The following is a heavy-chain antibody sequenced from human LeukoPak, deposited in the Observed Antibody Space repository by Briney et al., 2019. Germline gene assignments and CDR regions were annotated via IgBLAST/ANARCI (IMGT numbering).Heavy chain of an antibody. CDR2: INPSSGGA. CDR1: GYPFTGYY. J-gene: IGHJ6*03. CDR3: ARSSPPTYYHFYYYMDV. V-gene: IGHV1-2*02. D-gene: IGHD6-13*01. Sequence: GASVQVSCKASGYPFTGYYLHWVRQAPGQGLEWMGWINPSSGGAKYAQNFQGRVIITTDTSISTAYMELSSLRSDDTAVYYCARSSPPTYYHFYYYMDVWGKGSTVTVSS.